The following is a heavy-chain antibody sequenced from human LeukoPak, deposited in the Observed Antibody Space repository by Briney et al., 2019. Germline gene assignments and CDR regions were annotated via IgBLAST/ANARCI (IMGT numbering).Heavy chain of an antibody. D-gene: IGHD3-10*01. CDR2: IYPGDSDT. CDR3: ARRRSSTLIDY. V-gene: IGHV5-51*01. CDR1: GYSFSSYW. J-gene: IGHJ4*02. Sequence: GESLKISCKGSGYSFSSYWIAWVRQMPGRGLEWMGIIYPGDSDTTYSPSFQGQVTISADKSISTAYLQWNSLKASDTAMYFCARRRSSTLIDYWGQGTLVTVSS.